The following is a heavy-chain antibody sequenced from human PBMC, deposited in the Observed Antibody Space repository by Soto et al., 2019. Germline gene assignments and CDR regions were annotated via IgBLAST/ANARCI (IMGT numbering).Heavy chain of an antibody. CDR3: ARVPTDYYSIDS. CDR1: GGSISSGGYY. D-gene: IGHD2-21*01. Sequence: SETLSLTCTVSGGSISSGGYYWSWIRQHTGKGLEWIGYIYYSGSTYYNPSLKSRVTISVDTSKNQFSLKLSSVTAADTAVYYCARVPTDYYSIDSWGQGPVVTVSS. CDR2: IYYSGST. V-gene: IGHV4-31*03. J-gene: IGHJ5*01.